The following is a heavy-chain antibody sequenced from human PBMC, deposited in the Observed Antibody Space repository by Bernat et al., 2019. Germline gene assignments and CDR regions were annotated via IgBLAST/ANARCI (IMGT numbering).Heavy chain of an antibody. D-gene: IGHD3-10*01. CDR3: AREWYGSGSYPDY. V-gene: IGHV3-21*01. CDR2: ISSSSSYI. CDR1: GFTFSSYS. J-gene: IGHJ4*02. Sequence: EVQLVESGGGLVKPGGSLRLSCAASGFTFSSYSMNWVRQAPGKGLEWVSSISSSSSYIYYADSVKGRFTISRDNAKNSLYLQMNSLRAEDTAVYYCAREWYGSGSYPDYWGQGTLVTVSS.